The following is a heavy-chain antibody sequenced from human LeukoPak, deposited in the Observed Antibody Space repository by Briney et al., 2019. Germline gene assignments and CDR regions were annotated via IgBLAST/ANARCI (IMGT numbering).Heavy chain of an antibody. CDR3: ARGGYDY. D-gene: IGHD6-25*01. J-gene: IGHJ4*02. V-gene: IGHV3-30-3*01. CDR2: ISYDGSNK. CDR1: GFTFSSYA. Sequence: GGSLRLSCAASGFTFSSYAMHWVRQAPGKGLEWVAVISYDGSNKYYADSVKGRFTISRDNSKNTLYLQMNSLRAEDTAVYYCARGGYDYWGQGTVVTVSS.